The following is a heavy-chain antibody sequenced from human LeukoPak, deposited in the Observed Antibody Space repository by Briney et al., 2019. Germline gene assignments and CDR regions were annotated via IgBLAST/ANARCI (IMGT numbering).Heavy chain of an antibody. J-gene: IGHJ6*02. V-gene: IGHV4-59*01. D-gene: IGHD2/OR15-2a*01. Sequence: SETLSLTCTVSGGAINNYYWSWIRQPPGKGLEWIGYIYYSGSTNYNPSLKSRVTISVDTSKNQFSLKLSSVTAADTAVYYCARGISHDYYYYAMDVWGRGTTVTVSS. CDR3: ARGISHDYYYYAMDV. CDR2: IYYSGST. CDR1: GGAINNYY.